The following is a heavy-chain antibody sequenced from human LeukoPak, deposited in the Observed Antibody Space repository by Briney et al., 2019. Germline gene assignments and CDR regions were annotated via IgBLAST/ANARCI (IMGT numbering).Heavy chain of an antibody. CDR2: IYYSGTT. V-gene: IGHV4-39*01. J-gene: IGHJ3*02. CDR1: GGSIGSSSYY. D-gene: IGHD2-2*01. CDR3: ASYSRYCSSTSCYPDAFDI. Sequence: SETLSLTCTVSGGSIGSSSYYWGWIRQPPGKGLEWIGSIYYSGTTYYNPSLTSRLIFSVDTSKNQFSLKLSSVTAADTAVYYCASYSRYCSSTSCYPDAFDIWGQGTMVTVSS.